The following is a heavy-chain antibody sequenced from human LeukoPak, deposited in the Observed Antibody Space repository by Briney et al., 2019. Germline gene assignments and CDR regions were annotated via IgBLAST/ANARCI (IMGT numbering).Heavy chain of an antibody. CDR3: ARQGSGWYYFDY. CDR2: INPNSGGK. J-gene: IGHJ4*02. V-gene: IGHV1-2*02. Sequence: ASSKDSCKASGYTFTGYYIHWGRQAPRQRLQGMGWINPNSGGKNYAQKFQGRVTMTRDTSISTAYMELSRLRSDDTAVYYCARQGSGWYYFDYWGQGTLVTVSS. D-gene: IGHD6-19*01. CDR1: GYTFTGYY.